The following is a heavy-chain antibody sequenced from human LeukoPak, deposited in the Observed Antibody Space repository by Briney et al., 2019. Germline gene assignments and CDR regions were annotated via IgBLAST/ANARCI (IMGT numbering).Heavy chain of an antibody. D-gene: IGHD2-2*01. J-gene: IGHJ6*03. V-gene: IGHV4-39*01. CDR2: IYYSGST. Sequence: PSETLSLTCTVSGGSISSSSYYWGWIRQPPGMGLEWIGSIYYSGSTYYNPSLKSRVTISVDTSKNQSSLKLTSVTAADTAVYYCARPVVPAAMVDYYYMDVWGKGTTVTVSS. CDR3: ARPVVPAAMVDYYYMDV. CDR1: GGSISSSSYY.